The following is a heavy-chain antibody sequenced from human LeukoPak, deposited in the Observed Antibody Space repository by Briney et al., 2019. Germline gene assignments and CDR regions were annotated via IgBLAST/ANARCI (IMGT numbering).Heavy chain of an antibody. V-gene: IGHV5-51*01. CDR1: GYNFADYW. J-gene: IGHJ1*01. CDR3: ARLYGSYFQL. D-gene: IGHD2-15*01. Sequence: GESLKISCXGSGYNFADYWIGWVRQMAGKGLEWMGIIYPADSDTRYSPSFQGQVTISADKSISTAYLQWSSLKASDTAIYYCARLYGSYFQLWGQGTLVTVSS. CDR2: IYPADSDT.